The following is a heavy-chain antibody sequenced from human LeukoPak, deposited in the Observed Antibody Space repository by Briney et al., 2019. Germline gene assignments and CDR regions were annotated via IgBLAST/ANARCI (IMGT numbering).Heavy chain of an antibody. D-gene: IGHD2-2*01. V-gene: IGHV3-21*01. J-gene: IGHJ6*02. Sequence: GGSLRLSCAASGFTFSSYSMNWVRQAPGKGLEWVSSISSSSSYIYYADSVKGRFTISRDNAKNSLYLQMNSLRAEDTAMYYCARGGDIVVTPAYGMDVWGQGTTVTVSS. CDR1: GFTFSSYS. CDR2: ISSSSSYI. CDR3: ARGGDIVVTPAYGMDV.